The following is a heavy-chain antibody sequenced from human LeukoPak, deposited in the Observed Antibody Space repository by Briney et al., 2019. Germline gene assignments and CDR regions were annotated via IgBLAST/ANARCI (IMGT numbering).Heavy chain of an antibody. J-gene: IGHJ4*02. D-gene: IGHD5-24*01. CDR3: AKSGYNRFDY. Sequence: GGSLRLSCAASGFTFSSSAMSWVRQAPGKGLEWVSSISGSGSGGSTYYTDSVKGRFTISRDNSKNTLYLQMNSLIAEDTAVYYCAKSGYNRFDYWGQGTRVSVSS. V-gene: IGHV3-23*01. CDR1: GFTFSSSA. CDR2: ISGSGSGGST.